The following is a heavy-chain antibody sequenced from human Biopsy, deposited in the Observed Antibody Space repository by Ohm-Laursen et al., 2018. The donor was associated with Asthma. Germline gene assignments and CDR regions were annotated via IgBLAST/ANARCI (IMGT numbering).Heavy chain of an antibody. CDR3: ASQSSGPDFWSGYYYFDY. CDR2: ISSSSSTI. Sequence: LSLTCAASGFTFSSYAMSWVRQAPGKGLEWVSYISSSSSTIYYADSVKGRFTISRDNAKNSLYLQMNSLRDEDTAVYYCASQSSGPDFWSGYYYFDYWGQGTPVTVSS. CDR1: GFTFSSYA. J-gene: IGHJ4*02. D-gene: IGHD3-3*01. V-gene: IGHV3-48*02.